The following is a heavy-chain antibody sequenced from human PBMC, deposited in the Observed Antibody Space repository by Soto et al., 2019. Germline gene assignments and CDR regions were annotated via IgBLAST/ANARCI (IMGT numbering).Heavy chain of an antibody. CDR3: AKDRGDDFWSGYHYGMDV. CDR1: GFTFDDYA. J-gene: IGHJ6*02. Sequence: PRLSCAASGFTFDDYAMHWVRQAPGKGLEWVSGISWNSGSIGYADSVKGRFTISRDNAKNSLYLQMNSLRAEDTALYYCAKDRGDDFWSGYHYGMDVWGQGXTVTVYS. CDR2: ISWNSGSI. D-gene: IGHD3-3*01. V-gene: IGHV3-9*01.